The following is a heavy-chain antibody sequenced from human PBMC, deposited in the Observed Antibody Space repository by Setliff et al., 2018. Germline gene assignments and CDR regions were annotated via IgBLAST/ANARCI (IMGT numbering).Heavy chain of an antibody. Sequence: PSETLSLTCNVSGGSISSSYWTWIRQSPGKGLEWIGEINHSGSTNYNPSLKGRFTISRDISKNTLYLQMNSLRPEDTAVYYCVLQGAHSSAWYDLGWFDSWGQGTLVTVSS. J-gene: IGHJ5*01. CDR1: GGSISSSY. CDR2: INHSGST. D-gene: IGHD6-19*01. V-gene: IGHV4-34*10. CDR3: VLQGAHSSAWYDLGWFDS.